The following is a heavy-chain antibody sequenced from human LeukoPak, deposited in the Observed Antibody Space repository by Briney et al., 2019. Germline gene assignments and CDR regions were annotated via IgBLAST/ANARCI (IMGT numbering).Heavy chain of an antibody. D-gene: IGHD6-19*01. J-gene: IGHJ4*02. CDR3: ARGSSSGWYGFDS. Sequence: SETLSPTCTVFGGSISSYYWGWIRQPPGKGLEWIGYIYYSGTTNYNPSLKSRVTISVDTSKNQFSLKLNSVTAADTAVYYCARGSSSGWYGFDSWGQGTLVTVSS. CDR1: GGSISSYY. V-gene: IGHV4-59*01. CDR2: IYYSGTT.